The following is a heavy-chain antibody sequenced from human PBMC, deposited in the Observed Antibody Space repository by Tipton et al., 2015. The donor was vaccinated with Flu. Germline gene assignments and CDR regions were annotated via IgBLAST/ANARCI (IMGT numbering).Heavy chain of an antibody. Sequence: LRLSCTVSGGSFSSSYWSWIRQPPGKGLEWIGYIYYSGSTDYNPSLKSRVTLSVGPSKNQFSLKLSSVTAADTAVYYCARSTWIQFAYYFDHWGQGTPVTVAS. CDR2: IYYSGST. CDR3: ARSTWIQFAYYFDH. V-gene: IGHV4-59*01. D-gene: IGHD5-18*01. J-gene: IGHJ4*02. CDR1: GGSFSSSY.